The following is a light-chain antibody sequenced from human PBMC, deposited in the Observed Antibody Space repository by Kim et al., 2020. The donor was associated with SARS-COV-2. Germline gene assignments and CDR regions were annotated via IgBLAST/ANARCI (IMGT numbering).Light chain of an antibody. CDR3: QAWDSSSSV. Sequence: SYELTQPPSVSVSPGQTATITCSGDTLGDKYACWYQQKPGQSPVLVIYQDTKRPSGIPERFSGANSGNTATLTISGTQAMDAADYYCQAWDSSSSVFGTG. CDR1: TLGDKY. CDR2: QDT. V-gene: IGLV3-1*01. J-gene: IGLJ1*01.